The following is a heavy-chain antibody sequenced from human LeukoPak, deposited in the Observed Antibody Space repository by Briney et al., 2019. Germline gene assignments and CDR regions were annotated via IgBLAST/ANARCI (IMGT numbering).Heavy chain of an antibody. CDR2: ISGSGGST. J-gene: IGHJ4*02. CDR3: AKDPYYYDSSGYYD. CDR1: GFTFSSYG. D-gene: IGHD3-22*01. Sequence: GGSLRLSCAASGFTFSSYGMSWVRQAPGKGLEWVSAISGSGGSTYYADSVKGRFTISRDNSKNTLYLQMNSLRAEDTAVYYCAKDPYYYDSSGYYDWGQGTLVTVSS. V-gene: IGHV3-23*01.